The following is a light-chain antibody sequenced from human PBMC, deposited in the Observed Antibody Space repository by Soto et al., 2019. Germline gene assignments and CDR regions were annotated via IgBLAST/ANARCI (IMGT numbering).Light chain of an antibody. CDR3: QQYNSYSMT. J-gene: IGKJ1*01. V-gene: IGKV1-5*03. CDR2: KAS. CDR1: QTIGSW. Sequence: DIQMTESPSTLSGSVGDRVTMTCRSSQTIGSWLAWYQQKPGKAPKLLIYKASTLKSGVPSRFSGSGSGTEFTLTISSLQPDDFATYYCQQYNSYSMTFGQETKV.